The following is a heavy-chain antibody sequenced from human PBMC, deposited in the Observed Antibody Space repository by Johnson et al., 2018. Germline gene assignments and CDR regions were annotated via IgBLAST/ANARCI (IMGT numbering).Heavy chain of an antibody. CDR3: AAVAVAYYYYSMDV. J-gene: IGHJ6*03. D-gene: IGHD6-19*01. CDR1: GFTFSSYG. CDR2: ISYDGSNK. Sequence: QVQLQESGGGVVQPGRSLRLSCAASGFTFSSYGMHWVRQAPGKGLEWVAVISYDGSNKYYADSVKGRFTISRDNSKNTLYLQMNSLRAEDTAVYYCAAVAVAYYYYSMDVWGKGTTVTVSS. V-gene: IGHV3-30*03.